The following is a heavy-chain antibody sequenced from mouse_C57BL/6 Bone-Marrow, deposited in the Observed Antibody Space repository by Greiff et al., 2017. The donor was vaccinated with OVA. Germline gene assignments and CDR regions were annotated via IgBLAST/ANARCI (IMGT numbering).Heavy chain of an antibody. CDR1: GYTFTSYW. J-gene: IGHJ3*01. CDR2: IHPNSGSN. Sequence: QVQLQQPGAELVKPGASVKLSCKASGYTFTSYWMHWVKQRPGQGLEWIGMIHPNSGSNNYNAKFKSQATLTVDKASSTAYMQLSSLTSEDSAFYYCARRGYGSSSAWFAYWGQGTLVTVSA. V-gene: IGHV1-64*01. D-gene: IGHD1-1*01. CDR3: ARRGYGSSSAWFAY.